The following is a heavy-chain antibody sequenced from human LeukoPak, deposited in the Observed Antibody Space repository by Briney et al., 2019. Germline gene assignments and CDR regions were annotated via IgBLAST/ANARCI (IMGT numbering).Heavy chain of an antibody. V-gene: IGHV3-30*03. CDR1: GFTFSSYG. Sequence: GRSLRLSCAASGFTFSSYGMHWVRQAPGKGLEWVAVISYDGSNKYYADSVKGRFTISRDNSKNTLYLQMNSLRAEDTAVYYCATHGVPGDYWGQGTLVTVSS. CDR3: ATHGVPGDY. CDR2: ISYDGSNK. J-gene: IGHJ4*02. D-gene: IGHD3-10*02.